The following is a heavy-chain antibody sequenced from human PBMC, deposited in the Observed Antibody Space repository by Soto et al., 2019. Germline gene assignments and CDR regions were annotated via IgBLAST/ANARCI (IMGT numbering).Heavy chain of an antibody. J-gene: IGHJ6*02. Sequence: QVQLVQSGAEVKKPGSSVKVSCKASGGTFSSYAISWVRQAPGQGLEWMGGIIPIFGTANYAQKFQGRVTITADESTSTAYMELSSLRSEDTAVYYCARDGYRMTTGYYYYGMDVWGQGTTVTVSS. D-gene: IGHD4-17*01. CDR2: IIPIFGTA. V-gene: IGHV1-69*01. CDR3: ARDGYRMTTGYYYYGMDV. CDR1: GGTFSSYA.